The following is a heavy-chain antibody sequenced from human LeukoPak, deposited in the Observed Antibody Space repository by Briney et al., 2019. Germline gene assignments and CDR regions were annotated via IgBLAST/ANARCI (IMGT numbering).Heavy chain of an antibody. D-gene: IGHD1-26*01. CDR2: MNPNSGNT. CDR1: GYTFTSYD. Sequence: ASVKVSCKASGYTFTSYDINWVRQATGQGLEWMGWMNPNSGNTGYAQKFQGRVTMTRNTSISTAYMELSSLRSEDTAVYYCARGPTTNTWFDPWGQGTLVTVSS. CDR3: ARGPTTNTWFDP. V-gene: IGHV1-8*01. J-gene: IGHJ5*02.